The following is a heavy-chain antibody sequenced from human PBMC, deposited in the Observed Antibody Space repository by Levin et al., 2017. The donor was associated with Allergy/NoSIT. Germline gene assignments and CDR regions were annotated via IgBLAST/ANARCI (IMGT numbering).Heavy chain of an antibody. Sequence: GESLKISCAASGFTFSAFVVNWVRQAPGKGLEWVSVISVSGDTTFYADSVQGRFTMSRDNSKNTLFLQMDSLRVEDTAIYYCARAPGDFLGGYGMDVWGQGTTVAVSS. CDR1: GFTFSAFV. V-gene: IGHV3-23*01. CDR2: ISVSGDTT. J-gene: IGHJ6*02. D-gene: IGHD2-21*01. CDR3: ARAPGDFLGGYGMDV.